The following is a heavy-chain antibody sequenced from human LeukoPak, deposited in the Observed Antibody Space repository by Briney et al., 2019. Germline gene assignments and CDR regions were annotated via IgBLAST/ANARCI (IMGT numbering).Heavy chain of an antibody. Sequence: SETLSLTCAVSGYSISNGYYWGWIRPPPGKGVEWIAIIYHIRISYYTPSLKSRLTISLDSSKSQFSLRLNSVTAADTAVYFCAILGHCNGGSCPNDAFDIWGQGTRVTVSS. D-gene: IGHD2-15*01. CDR1: GYSISNGYY. CDR3: AILGHCNGGSCPNDAFDI. V-gene: IGHV4-38-2*01. CDR2: IYHIRIS. J-gene: IGHJ3*02.